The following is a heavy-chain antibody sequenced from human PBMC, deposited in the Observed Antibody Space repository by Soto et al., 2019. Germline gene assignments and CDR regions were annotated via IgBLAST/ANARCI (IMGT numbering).Heavy chain of an antibody. J-gene: IGHJ4*03. CDR2: IYYSGST. CDR3: ARSGYSSSDFGH. V-gene: IGHV4-31*03. Sequence: PSETLSLTRTVSCGSISSGSYYWSWIRQHPGKGLEWIGYIYYSGSTYYNPSLKSRVTMSVDRSSNQFSLRLNSVGAADTAVYCCARSGYSSSDFGHWGHGTRVTVSS. D-gene: IGHD6-13*01. CDR1: CGSISSGSYY.